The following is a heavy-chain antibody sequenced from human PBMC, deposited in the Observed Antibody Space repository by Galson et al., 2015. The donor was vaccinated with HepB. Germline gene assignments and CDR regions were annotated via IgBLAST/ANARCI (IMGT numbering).Heavy chain of an antibody. D-gene: IGHD2-2*02. Sequence: SLRLSCAASGFTFSNYVMHWVRQAPGKGLEWVAVTSYDGRNKYYADSVEGRFTISRDNSKNTLYLQMNSLRPEDTAMYYCAKVQFGCSSTSCYMFLAFDIWGQGTLVTVSS. V-gene: IGHV3-30*18. CDR3: AKVQFGCSSTSCYMFLAFDI. J-gene: IGHJ3*02. CDR2: TSYDGRNK. CDR1: GFTFSNYV.